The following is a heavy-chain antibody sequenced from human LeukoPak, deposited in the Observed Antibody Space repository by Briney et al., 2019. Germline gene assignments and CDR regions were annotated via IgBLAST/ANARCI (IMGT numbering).Heavy chain of an antibody. J-gene: IGHJ5*02. CDR1: RFTFSSYS. Sequence: GGSLRLSCAASRFTFSSYSMNWVRQAPGKGLEWVSSISSSGDYIYYADSVKGRFTISRDNAKNSLSLQMNRLRAEDTAVYYCVRGPDEWFGEFPSWGQGTLVTVSS. D-gene: IGHD3-10*01. CDR3: VRGPDEWFGEFPS. CDR2: ISSSGDYI. V-gene: IGHV3-21*01.